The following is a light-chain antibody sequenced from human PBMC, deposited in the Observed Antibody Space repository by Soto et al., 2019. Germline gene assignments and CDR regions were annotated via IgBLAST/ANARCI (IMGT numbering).Light chain of an antibody. J-gene: IGKJ1*01. CDR2: DVS. CDR1: ETVSTN. Sequence: ETVLTQSPATPSVSPGERVTLSCRASETVSTNLAWYQQRPGQAPRLLIYDVSTGATGIPARFSGRRSGTEFTLTISSLQSEDFGVYYCQQYNSWPKTFGQGTKVDIK. V-gene: IGKV3-15*01. CDR3: QQYNSWPKT.